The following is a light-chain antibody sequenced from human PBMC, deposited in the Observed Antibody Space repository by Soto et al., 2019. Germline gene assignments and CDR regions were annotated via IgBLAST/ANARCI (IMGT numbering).Light chain of an antibody. CDR2: EVS. CDR3: SSYAGNPIYV. J-gene: IGLJ1*01. CDR1: SSDVGEYKY. V-gene: IGLV2-8*01. Sequence: QSVLTQPPSASGSPGQSVTISCTGSSSDVGEYKYVSWYQQHPGKAPKLVIYEVSKRPPGVPNRFSGSKSGNTASLPVSGLQSEDEAEYSCSSYAGNPIYVIXTGTKVIV.